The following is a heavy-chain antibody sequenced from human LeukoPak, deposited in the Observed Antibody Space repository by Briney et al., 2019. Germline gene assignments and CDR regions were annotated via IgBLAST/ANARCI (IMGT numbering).Heavy chain of an antibody. Sequence: ASVKVSCKASGGTFSSYAISWVRQAPGQGLEWMGRIIPISGTANYAQKFQGRVTITADKSTSTAYMELSGLRSEDTAVYYCARHISGNYYDYWGQGTLVTVSS. V-gene: IGHV1-69*06. D-gene: IGHD1-26*01. J-gene: IGHJ4*02. CDR2: IIPISGTA. CDR1: GGTFSSYA. CDR3: ARHISGNYYDY.